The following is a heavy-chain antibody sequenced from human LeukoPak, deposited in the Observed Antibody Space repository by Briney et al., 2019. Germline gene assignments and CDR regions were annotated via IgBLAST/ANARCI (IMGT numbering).Heavy chain of an antibody. CDR1: GFAFSTYW. Sequence: GGSLRLSCAASGFAFSTYWMSWVRQAPVKGLEWVANIKQDGSEKYYVDSVKGRFTLSRDNSKNTLYLQMNSLRAEDTAVYYCGGYNGDFGYWGQGTLVTVSS. CDR2: IKQDGSEK. J-gene: IGHJ4*02. V-gene: IGHV3-7*01. CDR3: GGYNGDFGY. D-gene: IGHD5-24*01.